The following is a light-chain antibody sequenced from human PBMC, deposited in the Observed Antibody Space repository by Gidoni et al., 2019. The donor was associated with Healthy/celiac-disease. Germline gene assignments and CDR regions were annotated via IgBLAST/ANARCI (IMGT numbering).Light chain of an antibody. J-gene: IGLJ2*01. CDR3: GTWDSSLSAVV. V-gene: IGLV1-51*01. CDR1: SSNTGNNY. Sequence: QSVLTQPLSVSAAPGQKVTISCSGSSSNTGNNYVSWYQQLPGTAPKLLIYDNNKRPSGISDRFSGSKSGTSATLGSTGLQTGDEADYYCGTWDSSLSAVVFGGGTKLTVL. CDR2: DNN.